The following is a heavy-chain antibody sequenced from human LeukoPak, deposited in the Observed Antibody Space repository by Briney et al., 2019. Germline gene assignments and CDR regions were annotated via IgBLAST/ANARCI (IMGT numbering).Heavy chain of an antibody. V-gene: IGHV4-59*01. CDR2: ISYNGST. J-gene: IGHJ5*02. Sequence: SETLSLTYSVSXGSITSDCWSWIRQPPRQGLEWIGYISYNGSTNFNPSLKSRVTISVYTSKNQFSLKLSSVPAADTAVYYCAREGTAGTNLNWFDPWGQGTLVTVSS. CDR3: AREGTAGTNLNWFDP. CDR1: XGSITSDC. D-gene: IGHD1-1*01.